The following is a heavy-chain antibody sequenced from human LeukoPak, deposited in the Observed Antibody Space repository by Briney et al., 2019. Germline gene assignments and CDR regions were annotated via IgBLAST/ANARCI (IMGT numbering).Heavy chain of an antibody. CDR1: GFTFSNYA. CDR3: AKSSSGYYTFDY. V-gene: IGHV3-23*01. J-gene: IGHJ4*02. D-gene: IGHD3-3*01. CDR2: ISDRGDLT. Sequence: GGSLRLSCAASGFTFSNYAMSWVRQAPGKGLEWVSSISDRGDLTYYADSVKGRFTISRGNSKNTLYLQMNSLRAEDTAEHYCAKSSSGYYTFDYWGQGALVTVSS.